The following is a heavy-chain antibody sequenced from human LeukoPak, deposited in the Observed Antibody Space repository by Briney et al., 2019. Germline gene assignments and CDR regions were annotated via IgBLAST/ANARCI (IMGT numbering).Heavy chain of an antibody. V-gene: IGHV4-59*08. CDR1: GFTFSSYG. Sequence: GSLRLSCAASGFTFSSYGMHWVRQPPGKGLEWIGCFFFGGSTDYNPSLQSRVTISVDTSKNQLSLRVSSVTASDTAVYYCARRRYISGQIDYWGQGTLVTVSS. D-gene: IGHD6-19*01. CDR2: FFFGGST. J-gene: IGHJ4*02. CDR3: ARRRYISGQIDY.